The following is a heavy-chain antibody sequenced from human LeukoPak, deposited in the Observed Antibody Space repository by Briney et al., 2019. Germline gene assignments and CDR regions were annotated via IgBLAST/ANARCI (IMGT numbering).Heavy chain of an antibody. J-gene: IGHJ6*03. CDR2: ISSSSSYI. CDR3: ARDSPVAGTNNYYYYYYMDV. D-gene: IGHD6-19*01. V-gene: IGHV3-21*01. Sequence: GGSLRLSCAASGFTFSSYSMNWVRQAPGKGLEWVSSISSSSSYIYYADSVKGRFTISRDNAKNSLYLQMNSLRAEDTAVYYCARDSPVAGTNNYYYYYYMDVWGKGTTVTVSS. CDR1: GFTFSSYS.